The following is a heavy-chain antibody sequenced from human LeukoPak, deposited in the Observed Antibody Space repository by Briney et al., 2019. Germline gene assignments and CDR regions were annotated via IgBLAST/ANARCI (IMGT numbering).Heavy chain of an antibody. J-gene: IGHJ4*02. D-gene: IGHD3-22*01. V-gene: IGHV4-34*01. CDR3: ASRAEYYYDSSGYSRYRPYYFDY. Sequence: SETLSLTCAVYGGSFSGYYWSWIRQPPGKGLEWIGEINHSGSTNYNPSLKSRVTISVDTSKNQFSLKLSSVTAADTAVYYCASRAEYYYDSSGYSRYRPYYFDYWGQGTLVTVSS. CDR1: GGSFSGYY. CDR2: INHSGST.